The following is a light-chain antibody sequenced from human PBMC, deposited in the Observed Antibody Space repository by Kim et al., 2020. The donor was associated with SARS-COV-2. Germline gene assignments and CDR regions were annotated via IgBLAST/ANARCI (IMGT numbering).Light chain of an antibody. Sequence: VAVGQTVRITCKGDSLRSYYATWDQQKPGQAPILVIYGKNNRPSGIPDRFSGSSSGNTASLTITGTQAGDEADYYCNSRDSNDNVVFGGGTKLTVL. CDR2: GKN. CDR3: NSRDSNDNVV. V-gene: IGLV3-19*01. J-gene: IGLJ2*01. CDR1: SLRSYY.